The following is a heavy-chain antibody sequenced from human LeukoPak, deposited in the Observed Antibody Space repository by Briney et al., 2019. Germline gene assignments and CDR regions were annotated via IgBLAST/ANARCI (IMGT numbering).Heavy chain of an antibody. J-gene: IGHJ4*02. Sequence: SETLSLTCIVSGGSMSNYYWSWIRQPPGKGLEWIGYIYHSGSTNYNPSLKSRVTISVDMSKNQFSLKLTSVTAADTAVYYCARDTRVYDSSGYHYFDYWGQGSLVTVSS. CDR3: ARDTRVYDSSGYHYFDY. CDR1: GGSMSNYY. D-gene: IGHD3-22*01. CDR2: IYHSGST. V-gene: IGHV4-59*01.